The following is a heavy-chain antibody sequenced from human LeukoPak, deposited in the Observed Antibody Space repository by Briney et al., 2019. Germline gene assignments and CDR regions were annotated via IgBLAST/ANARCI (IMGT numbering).Heavy chain of an antibody. D-gene: IGHD6-19*01. V-gene: IGHV1-46*01. CDR3: ARDSTGWSVDF. Sequence: GASVKVSCKASGYTFTNYHMHWVRQAPGQALEWMGILTPNSGDTTYAQKFQGRITMTRDTSTSTVYMELSSLRFEDTAVYHCARDSTGWSVDFWGQGTLITVSS. CDR1: GYTFTNYH. CDR2: LTPNSGDT. J-gene: IGHJ4*02.